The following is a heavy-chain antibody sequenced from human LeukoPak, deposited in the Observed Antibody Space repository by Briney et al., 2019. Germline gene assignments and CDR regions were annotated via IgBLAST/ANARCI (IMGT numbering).Heavy chain of an antibody. CDR1: GFTFSSYG. J-gene: IGHJ4*02. D-gene: IGHD4-17*01. CDR2: IWYDGSNK. V-gene: IGHV3-33*01. CDR3: ASLATTATESDY. Sequence: GGSLRLSCAASGFTFSSYGMHWVRQAPGKGLEWVAVIWYDGSNKYYADSVRGRFTISRDNPKNTLNLQMSSLRAEDTAVYYCASLATTATESDYWGQGTLVTVSS.